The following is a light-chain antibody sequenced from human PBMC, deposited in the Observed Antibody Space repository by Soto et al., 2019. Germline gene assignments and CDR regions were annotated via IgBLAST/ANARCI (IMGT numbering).Light chain of an antibody. CDR1: QTVSRS. V-gene: IGKV1-39*01. J-gene: IGKJ1*01. CDR3: QQSYHTPQT. CDR2: GAS. Sequence: DIQMTQSPSSLSASVGDRVTITCRAGQTVSRSLNWYQQISGRAPVLLIYGASSLQSGVPSRFSGSGSGTDFTLTISSLQPADFATYYCQQSYHTPQTFGQGTKVEI.